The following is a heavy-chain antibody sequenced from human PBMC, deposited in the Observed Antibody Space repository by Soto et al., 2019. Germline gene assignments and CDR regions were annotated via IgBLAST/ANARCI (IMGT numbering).Heavy chain of an antibody. CDR2: IIPILGIA. CDR3: ARVSQGVCSSTSCLMGQFDP. J-gene: IGHJ5*02. CDR1: GGTFSSYT. Sequence: QVQLVQSGAEVKKPGSSVKVSCKASGGTFSSYTISWVRQAPGQGLEWMGRIIPILGIANYAQKFQGRVKITADNSTSTAYMELRSLRSEDTAVYYCARVSQGVCSSTSCLMGQFDPWGQGTLVTVSS. D-gene: IGHD2-2*01. V-gene: IGHV1-69*02.